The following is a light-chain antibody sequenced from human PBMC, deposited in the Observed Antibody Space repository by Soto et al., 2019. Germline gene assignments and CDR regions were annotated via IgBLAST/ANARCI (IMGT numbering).Light chain of an antibody. CDR1: QSFRSSY. Sequence: EIVLTQSPGTLSLSPGERATLSCRASQSFRSSYLAWYQQRPGQAPRLLIYAASSRATGIPDRFSGSGSGTDFTLTISRLEPEDYAGYYCQQYGSSPGFTFGGGTKVDIK. CDR3: QQYGSSPGFT. CDR2: AAS. V-gene: IGKV3-20*01. J-gene: IGKJ4*01.